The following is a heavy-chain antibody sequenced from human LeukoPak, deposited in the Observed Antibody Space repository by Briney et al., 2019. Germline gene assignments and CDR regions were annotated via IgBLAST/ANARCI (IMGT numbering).Heavy chain of an antibody. V-gene: IGHV3-23*01. Sequence: PGGSLRLSCAASGFTFSSNAMSWVRQAPGKGLEWVSAISGSGGSTYYADSVKGRFTISRDNSKNTVYLQMNSLRAEDTAVYYCAKTGGPGYNSPRTYDYWGQGTLVTVSS. CDR1: GFTFSSNA. J-gene: IGHJ4*02. CDR3: AKTGGPGYNSPRTYDY. D-gene: IGHD5-24*01. CDR2: ISGSGGST.